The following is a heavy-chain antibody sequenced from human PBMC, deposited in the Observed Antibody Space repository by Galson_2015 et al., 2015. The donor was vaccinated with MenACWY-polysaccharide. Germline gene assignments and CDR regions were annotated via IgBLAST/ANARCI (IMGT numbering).Heavy chain of an antibody. V-gene: IGHV4-38-2*01. CDR1: DYSIRSGYF. J-gene: IGHJ4*02. Sequence: ETLSLTCAVSDYSIRSGYFWGWIRQPPGKGLEWIASIFHSGTTYYNPSLKSRVTISVDTSKNQFSLNFSSVTAADTAVYYCARVEKYSGSFYILYWGQGTLVTASS. CDR3: ARVEKYSGSFYILY. CDR2: IFHSGTT. D-gene: IGHD1-26*01.